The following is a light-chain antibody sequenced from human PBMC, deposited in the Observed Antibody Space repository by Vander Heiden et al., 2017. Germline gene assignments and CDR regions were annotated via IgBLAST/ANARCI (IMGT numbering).Light chain of an antibody. CDR2: GNS. V-gene: IGLV1-40*01. Sequence: QSVLTQPPSVSGAPGQRVTISCTGSSSNIGAGFDVHWYQQLPGTTPNLLIFGNSNRPSGVPDRFSGSKSGTSASLAITWLQAEDEGDYYCQSYDSSLSAYVFGTGTKVTVL. CDR3: QSYDSSLSAYV. J-gene: IGLJ1*01. CDR1: SSNIGAGFD.